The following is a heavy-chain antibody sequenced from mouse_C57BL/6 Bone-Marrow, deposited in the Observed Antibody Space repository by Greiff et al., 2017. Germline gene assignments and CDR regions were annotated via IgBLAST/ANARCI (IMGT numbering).Heavy chain of an antibody. D-gene: IGHD2-4*01. CDR3: ARGYDYDGYFDV. CDR1: GYTFTSYW. Sequence: QVQLQPGAELVMPGASVKLSCKASGYTFTSYWMHWVKQRPGQGLEWIGEIDPSDSYTNYNQKFKGKSTLTVDKSSSTAYMQLSSLTSEDSAVYYCARGYDYDGYFDVWGTGTTVTVSS. V-gene: IGHV1-69*01. J-gene: IGHJ1*03. CDR2: IDPSDSYT.